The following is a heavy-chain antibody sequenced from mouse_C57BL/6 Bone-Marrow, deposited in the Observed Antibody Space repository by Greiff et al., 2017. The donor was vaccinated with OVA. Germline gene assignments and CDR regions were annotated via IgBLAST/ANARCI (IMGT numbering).Heavy chain of an antibody. CDR3: ARGYYGSRDWYFDV. J-gene: IGHJ1*03. V-gene: IGHV1-26*01. D-gene: IGHD1-1*01. CDR1: GYTFTDYY. CDR2: INPNNGGT. Sequence: EVQLQQSGPELVKPGASVKISCKASGYTFTDYYMNWVKQSHGKSLEWIGDINPNNGGTSSNQTFKGKATLTVDKSSSTAYMELRSLTSEYAGVYYVARGYYGSRDWYFDVWGTGTTVTVSS.